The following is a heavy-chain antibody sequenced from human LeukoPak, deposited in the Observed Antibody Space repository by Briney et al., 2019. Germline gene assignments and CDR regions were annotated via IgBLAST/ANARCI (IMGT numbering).Heavy chain of an antibody. CDR1: GFTFSSYE. V-gene: IGHV3-48*03. Sequence: GGSLRLSCAASGFTFSSYEMNWVRQAPGKGLEWVSYISSSGSTIYYADSVKGRFTISRDNAKNSLYLQMNSLRAEDTAVYYCARAPRGGSSTRGYYYYGMGVWGKGTTVTVSS. CDR2: ISSSGSTI. D-gene: IGHD6-13*01. CDR3: ARAPRGGSSTRGYYYYGMGV. J-gene: IGHJ6*04.